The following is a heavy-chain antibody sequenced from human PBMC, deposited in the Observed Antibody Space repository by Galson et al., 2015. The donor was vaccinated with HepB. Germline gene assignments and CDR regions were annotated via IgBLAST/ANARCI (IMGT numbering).Heavy chain of an antibody. J-gene: IGHJ6*02. CDR3: AKDLRQLVSGRGYYYYYYYGMDV. D-gene: IGHD1-1*01. CDR2: ISYVGSNK. V-gene: IGHV3-30*18. CDR1: GFTFSSYG. Sequence: SLRLSCAASGFTFSSYGMHWVRQAPGKGLEWVAVISYVGSNKYYADSVKGRFTISRDNSKNTLYLQMNSLRAEDTAVYYCAKDLRQLVSGRGYYYYYYYGMDVWGQGTTVTVSS.